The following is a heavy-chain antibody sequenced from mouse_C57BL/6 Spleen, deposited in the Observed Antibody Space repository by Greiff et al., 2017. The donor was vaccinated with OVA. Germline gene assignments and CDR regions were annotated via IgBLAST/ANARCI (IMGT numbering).Heavy chain of an antibody. D-gene: IGHD2-4*01. Sequence: VQLQQSGTVLARPGASVKMSCKTSGYTFTSYWMHWVKQRHGQGLEWIGAIYPGNSDTSYNQKFKGKAKLTAVTSASTAYMELSSLTNEDSAVYYCTRIYYDYYYAMDYWGQGTSVTVSS. CDR3: TRIYYDYYYAMDY. CDR1: GYTFTSYW. CDR2: IYPGNSDT. V-gene: IGHV1-5*01. J-gene: IGHJ4*01.